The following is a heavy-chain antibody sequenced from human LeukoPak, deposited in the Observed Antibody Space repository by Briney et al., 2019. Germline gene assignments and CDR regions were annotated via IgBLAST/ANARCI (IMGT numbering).Heavy chain of an antibody. Sequence: GASVKVSCKVSGYTLTELSMHWVRQAPGKGLEWMGGFDPEDGETIYAQKFQGRVTMTEDTSTDTAYMELSSLRSEDTAVYYCATVIARRISMVRGVTLDYWGQGTRVTVSS. CDR2: FDPEDGET. CDR1: GYTLTELS. D-gene: IGHD3-10*01. CDR3: ATVIARRISMVRGVTLDY. J-gene: IGHJ4*02. V-gene: IGHV1-24*01.